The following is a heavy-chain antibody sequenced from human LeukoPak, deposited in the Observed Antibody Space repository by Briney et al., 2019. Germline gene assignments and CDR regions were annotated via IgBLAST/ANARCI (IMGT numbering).Heavy chain of an antibody. D-gene: IGHD1-26*01. J-gene: IGHJ6*02. CDR1: DGSINSYY. V-gene: IGHV4-59*01. Sequence: PSETLSLTCSVSDGSINSYYWNWIRRPPGKGLEWIGYIYYNGNTNYSPSLKSRVTMSVDTSKNLFSLKVSSVTAADTAVYYCARGRSNYYGMTSGAKGPRSPSP. CDR3: ARGRSNYYGMTS. CDR2: IYYNGNT.